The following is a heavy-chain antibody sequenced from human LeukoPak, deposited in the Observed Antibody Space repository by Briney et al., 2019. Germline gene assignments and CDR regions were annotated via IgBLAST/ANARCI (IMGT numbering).Heavy chain of an antibody. J-gene: IGHJ6*02. V-gene: IGHV3-7*01. CDR2: MNQEGGEK. Sequence: GGSRRLSCAPSGFTFSDSWMSWVRQAPGRGLGWVAKMNQEGGEKDYMDSVKGRSTPSRDTAGNSLCMQMGSLRAEDTAVYYCATYTHWVAGDVWGQGTTVTVSS. D-gene: IGHD3-16*01. CDR3: ATYTHWVAGDV. CDR1: GFTFSDSW.